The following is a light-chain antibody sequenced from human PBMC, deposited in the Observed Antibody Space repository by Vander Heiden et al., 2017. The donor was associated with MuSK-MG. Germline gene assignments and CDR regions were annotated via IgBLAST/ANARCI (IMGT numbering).Light chain of an antibody. CDR3: SSYTISSTYV. CDR1: VTDVGGYNY. CDR2: DVT. Sequence: QSALTQPASVSGSPGQSITISCTGSVTDVGGYNYVSWYQQHPGKAPKLLIYDVTNRPSGVSSRFSGSKSGNTASLTISGLQAEDESDYYCSSYTISSTYVFGTGTKVSVL. V-gene: IGLV2-14*01. J-gene: IGLJ1*01.